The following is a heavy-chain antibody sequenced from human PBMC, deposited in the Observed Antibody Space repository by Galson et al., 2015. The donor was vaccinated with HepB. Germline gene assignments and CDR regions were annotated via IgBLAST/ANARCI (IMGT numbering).Heavy chain of an antibody. Sequence: SLRLSCAASGFTFSSYWMSWVRQAPGKGLEWVANIKQDGSEKYYVDSVKGRFTISRDNAKNSLYLQMNSLRAEDTAVYYCARTFYYDSSGYDYGNSFDYGGQGTLVTVSS. CDR1: GFTFSSYW. J-gene: IGHJ4*02. V-gene: IGHV3-7*01. CDR3: ARTFYYDSSGYDYGNSFDY. D-gene: IGHD3-22*01. CDR2: IKQDGSEK.